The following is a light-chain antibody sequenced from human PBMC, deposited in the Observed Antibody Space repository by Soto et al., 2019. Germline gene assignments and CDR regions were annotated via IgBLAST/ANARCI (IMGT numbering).Light chain of an antibody. CDR3: HTYNTYSLHT. J-gene: IGKJ2*01. CDR1: QSVSRR. Sequence: DIQMTQSPSTLSASVGDRITITCQASQSVSRRLAWYQQKPGKAPKLLIYDASSLDSGVPSRFSGRGSGTEFTLTISSLQPDDCATYYCHTYNTYSLHTFGQGTKLEIK. CDR2: DAS. V-gene: IGKV1-5*01.